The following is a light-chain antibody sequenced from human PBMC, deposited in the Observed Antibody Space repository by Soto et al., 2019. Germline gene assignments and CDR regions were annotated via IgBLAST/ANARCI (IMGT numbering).Light chain of an antibody. CDR2: GAF. J-gene: IGKJ4*01. CDR1: QRVSSSY. V-gene: IGKV3-20*01. CDR3: QQYGSSPLT. Sequence: EMVLSHHPDTLSLSPRVTLGVPRITTQRVSSSYLAWYQQQPGQDPRILIYGAFSRATGIPDRFSGSGSATDFTLTISRLEPEDFAVYLCQQYGSSPLTFGRGTKVDIK.